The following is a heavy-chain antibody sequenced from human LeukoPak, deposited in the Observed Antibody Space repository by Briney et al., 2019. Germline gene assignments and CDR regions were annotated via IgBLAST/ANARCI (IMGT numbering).Heavy chain of an antibody. CDR3: TRPGDDYGDILHYFDY. J-gene: IGHJ4*02. CDR1: GYSISSGYY. CDR2: IYHSGST. Sequence: PSETLSLTCTVSGYSISSGYYWGWIRPPPGKGLEWIGSIYHSGSTYYNPSLKSRVTISVDTSKNQFSLKLSSVTAADTAVYYCTRPGDDYGDILHYFDYWGQGILATVSS. D-gene: IGHD4-17*01. V-gene: IGHV4-38-2*02.